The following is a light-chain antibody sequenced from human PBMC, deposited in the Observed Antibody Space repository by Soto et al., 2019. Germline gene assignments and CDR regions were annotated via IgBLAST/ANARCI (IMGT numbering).Light chain of an antibody. CDR3: QQYGSSPWT. CDR1: QIIRSNY. J-gene: IGKJ1*01. CDR2: GAS. Sequence: ETVLTQSPGTLSLSPGERATLSCRASQIIRSNYLAWYRQTPGQAPRLLIYGASNRATGIADRFSGSGSGTDFTHIISRLEPEDFALYYCQQYGSSPWTFGQGTKVEIK. V-gene: IGKV3-20*01.